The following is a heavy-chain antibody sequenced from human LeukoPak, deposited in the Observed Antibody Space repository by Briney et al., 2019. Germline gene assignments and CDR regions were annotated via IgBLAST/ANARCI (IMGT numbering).Heavy chain of an antibody. D-gene: IGHD6-13*01. CDR1: GGTFSSYA. CDR2: IIPIFGTA. Sequence: ASVKVSCKASGGTFSSYAISWVRQAPGQGLEWMGGIIPIFGTANYAQKFQGRVTTTTDTSTSTAYMELRSLRSDDTAVYYCARQHSSSWYRATIYYYGMDVWGQGTTVTVSS. V-gene: IGHV1-69*05. CDR3: ARQHSSSWYRATIYYYGMDV. J-gene: IGHJ6*02.